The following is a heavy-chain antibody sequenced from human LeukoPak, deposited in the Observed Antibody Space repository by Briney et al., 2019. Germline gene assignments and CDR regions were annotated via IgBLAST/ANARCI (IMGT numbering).Heavy chain of an antibody. J-gene: IGHJ4*02. CDR2: IKQDGSEK. Sequence: GGSLRLSCAASGFTFSSYWMSWVRQAPGKGLEWVANIKQDGSEKYYVDSVKGRFTISRDNAKNSLYLQMNSLRAEDTAVYYCARKRKGSYYDLDYWGQGTLVTVSS. D-gene: IGHD1-26*01. V-gene: IGHV3-7*01. CDR1: GFTFSSYW. CDR3: ARKRKGSYYDLDY.